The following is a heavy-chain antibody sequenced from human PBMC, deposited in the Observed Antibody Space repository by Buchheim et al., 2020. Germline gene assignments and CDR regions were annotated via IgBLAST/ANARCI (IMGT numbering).Heavy chain of an antibody. J-gene: IGHJ3*01. Sequence: VQLVESGGDLVQPGGSLRLSCAVSGFTFSDYSMTWVRRAPGKGLEWLSHISSSGSTNYYANSVKGRFFIPRDNPENSLYLQMNSLRVEDTAVYYCTRDQPGVREFDVWSQGT. D-gene: IGHD3-10*01. V-gene: IGHV3-48*01. CDR2: ISSSGSTN. CDR1: GFTFSDYS. CDR3: TRDQPGVREFDV.